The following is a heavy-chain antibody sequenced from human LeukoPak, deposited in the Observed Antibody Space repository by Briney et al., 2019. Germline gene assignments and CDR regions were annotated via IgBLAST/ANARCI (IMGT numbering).Heavy chain of an antibody. CDR3: ARAGYSYGDIDY. V-gene: IGHV1-8*01. Sequence: ASVKVSCKPSGYTFTTYDINWVRQATGQGLEWMGWMSPNSGNTGYAQKFQGRVTLTRNTSISTAYMELSSLRSEDTAVYYCARAGYSYGDIDYWGQGTLVTVSS. CDR1: GYTFTTYD. CDR2: MSPNSGNT. D-gene: IGHD5-18*01. J-gene: IGHJ4*02.